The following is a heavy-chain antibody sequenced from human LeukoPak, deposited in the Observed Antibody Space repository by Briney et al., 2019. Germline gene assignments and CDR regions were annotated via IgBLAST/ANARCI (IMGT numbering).Heavy chain of an antibody. D-gene: IGHD6-13*01. V-gene: IGHV4-34*01. Sequence: SQTLSLTCAVYGGSFSGYYWSWIRQPPGKGLEWIGEINHSGSTNYNPSLKSRVTISVDTSKNQFSLKPSSVTAADTAVYYCARDPYSSRPFDYWSQGTLVTVSS. CDR1: GGSFSGYY. CDR2: INHSGST. J-gene: IGHJ4*02. CDR3: ARDPYSSRPFDY.